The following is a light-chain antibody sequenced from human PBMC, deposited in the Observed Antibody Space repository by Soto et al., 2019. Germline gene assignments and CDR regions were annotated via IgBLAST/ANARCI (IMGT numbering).Light chain of an antibody. CDR1: QTVRNNY. Sequence: VLTQSPGTLSLYQGERATLSCRASQTVRNNYLAWYQQKPGQAPRLLIYDASNRATGIPARFSGSGSGTDFTLTISSLEPEDFAVYYCQQRINLPLFGHGARLEVK. V-gene: IGKV3-11*01. J-gene: IGKJ5*01. CDR3: QQRINLPL. CDR2: DAS.